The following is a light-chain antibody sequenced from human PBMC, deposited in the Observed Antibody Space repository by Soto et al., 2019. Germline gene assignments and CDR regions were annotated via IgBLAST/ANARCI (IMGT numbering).Light chain of an antibody. CDR1: QSVSSN. CDR2: GAS. Sequence: EIVMTQSPATLSVSPGERATLSCRASQSVSSNLAWYQQKPGQAPRLLIYGASTRATGIPARFSGSGSGTEFTLTISRLEPEDFAVYYCQQYGSSLTVGGGTKVDI. J-gene: IGKJ4*01. CDR3: QQYGSSLT. V-gene: IGKV3-15*01.